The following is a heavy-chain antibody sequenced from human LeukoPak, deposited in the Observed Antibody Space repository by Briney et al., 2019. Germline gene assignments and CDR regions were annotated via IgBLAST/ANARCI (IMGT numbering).Heavy chain of an antibody. CDR1: GFTVSSNY. CDR3: ARTPYWIVGAANDAFDI. CDR2: IYSGGST. D-gene: IGHD1-26*01. Sequence: GGSLRLSCAASGFTVSSNYMSWVRQAPGKGLEWVSVIYSGGSTYYADSVKGRFTISRDSSKNTLYLQMNSLRAEDTAVYYCARTPYWIVGAANDAFDIWGQGTMVTVSS. V-gene: IGHV3-66*01. J-gene: IGHJ3*02.